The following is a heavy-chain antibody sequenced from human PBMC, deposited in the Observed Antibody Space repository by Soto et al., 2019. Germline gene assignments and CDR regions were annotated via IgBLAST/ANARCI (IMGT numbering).Heavy chain of an antibody. Sequence: PGGSLRLSCAASGFTFSSYSMSWVRQAPGKGLEWVSAISGSGGSTYYADSVKGRCPISRYKSKNTLYLQMNILRAEDTAAYHYAKYLDENDSSGCCHCYFDIWGRGTLVTVSS. J-gene: IGHJ2*01. V-gene: IGHV3-23*01. CDR3: AKYLDENDSSGCCHCYFDI. CDR2: ISGSGGST. D-gene: IGHD3-22*01. CDR1: GFTFSSYS.